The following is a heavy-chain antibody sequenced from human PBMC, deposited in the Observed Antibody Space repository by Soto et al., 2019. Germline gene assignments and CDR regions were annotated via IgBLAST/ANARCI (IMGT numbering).Heavy chain of an antibody. CDR2: ISAYNGNT. Sequence: ASVKVSCKASGYTFTSYGISWVRQAPGQGLERMGWISAYNGNTNYAQKLQGRVTMTTDTSTSTAYMELRSLRSDDTAVYYCARDSHQYGDYAYYGMDVWGQGTTVTVSS. J-gene: IGHJ6*02. CDR1: GYTFTSYG. CDR3: ARDSHQYGDYAYYGMDV. D-gene: IGHD4-17*01. V-gene: IGHV1-18*01.